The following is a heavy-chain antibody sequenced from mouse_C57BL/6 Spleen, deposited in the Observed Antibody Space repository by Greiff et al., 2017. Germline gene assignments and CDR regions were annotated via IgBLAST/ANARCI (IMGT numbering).Heavy chain of an antibody. V-gene: IGHV1-80*01. CDR1: GYAFSSYW. D-gene: IGHD1-1*01. CDR3: ARGGSSYSYWYFDV. J-gene: IGHJ1*03. Sequence: QVQLQQSGAELVKPGASVKISCKASGYAFSSYWMNWVKQRPGQGLEWIGQIYPGDGDTNYNGKFKGKATLTADKSSSTAYLQLSRLTSEDSAVYFCARGGSSYSYWYFDVWGTGTTVTVSS. CDR2: IYPGDGDT.